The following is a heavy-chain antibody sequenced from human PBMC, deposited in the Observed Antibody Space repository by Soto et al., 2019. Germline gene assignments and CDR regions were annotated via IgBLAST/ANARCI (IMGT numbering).Heavy chain of an antibody. CDR1: GFTFSSYA. Sequence: GGSLRLSCAASGFTFSSYAMSWVRQAPGKGLEWVSAISGSGGSTYYADSVKGRFTISRDNSKNTLYLQMNSLRAEDTAVYYCASHCSSTSCYNYYYYGMDVWGQGTTVTVSS. V-gene: IGHV3-23*01. CDR2: ISGSGGST. J-gene: IGHJ6*02. D-gene: IGHD2-2*02. CDR3: ASHCSSTSCYNYYYYGMDV.